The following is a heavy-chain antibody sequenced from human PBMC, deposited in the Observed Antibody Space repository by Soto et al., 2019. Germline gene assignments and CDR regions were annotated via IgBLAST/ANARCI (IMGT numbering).Heavy chain of an antibody. Sequence: PSETLSLTCTVSGGSISSGDYYWSWIRQPPGKGLEWIGYIYYSGSTYYNPSLKSRVTISVDTSKNQFSLKLSSVTAADTAVYYCARVLGWPHYYYYGMDVWGQGTTVTVSS. D-gene: IGHD2-21*01. CDR3: ARVLGWPHYYYYGMDV. CDR1: GGSISSGDYY. CDR2: IYYSGST. V-gene: IGHV4-30-4*01. J-gene: IGHJ6*02.